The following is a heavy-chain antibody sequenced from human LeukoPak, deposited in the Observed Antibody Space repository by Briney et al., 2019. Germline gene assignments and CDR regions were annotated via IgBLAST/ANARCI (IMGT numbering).Heavy chain of an antibody. CDR1: GGSISSYY. J-gene: IGHJ4*02. CDR2: IYYSGST. V-gene: IGHV4-59*01. D-gene: IGHD5-12*01. Sequence: SETLSLTCTVSGGSISSYYWSWIRQPPGKGLEWLGYIYYSGSTNYNPSLKSRVTISVDTSKNQFSLKLSSVTAADTAVYYCARVSTSGPPDYWGQGTLVTVSS. CDR3: ARVSTSGPPDY.